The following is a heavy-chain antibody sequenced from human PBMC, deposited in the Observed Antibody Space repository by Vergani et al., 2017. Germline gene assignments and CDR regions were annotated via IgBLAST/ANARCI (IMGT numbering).Heavy chain of an antibody. V-gene: IGHV4-34*01. CDR3: ASSKGIVVVWGRWFDP. CDR2: INHSGST. J-gene: IGHJ5*02. Sequence: QVQLQQWGAGLLKPSETLSLTCAVYGGSFSGYYWSWIRQPPGKGLEWIGEINHSGSTNYNPSLKSRVTISVDTSKNQFSLKLSSVTAADTAVYYCASSKGIVVVWGRWFDPWGQGTLVTVSS. D-gene: IGHD2-21*01. CDR1: GGSFSGYY.